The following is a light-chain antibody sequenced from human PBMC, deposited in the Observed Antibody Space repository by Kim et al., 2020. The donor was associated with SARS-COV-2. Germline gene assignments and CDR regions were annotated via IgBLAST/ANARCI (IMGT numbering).Light chain of an antibody. CDR1: QSVSIRY. CDR3: QQYDNLPRT. J-gene: IGKJ1*01. Sequence: EVVLKQLPDTLSLSPGERATLSCRASQSVSIRYLAWYQQKPGQAPRLLIYAATTRATGIPDRFSGSGSGTDFTLAISRLEPEDSAVYYCQQYDNLPRTFGQGTKVDIK. V-gene: IGKV3-20*01. CDR2: AAT.